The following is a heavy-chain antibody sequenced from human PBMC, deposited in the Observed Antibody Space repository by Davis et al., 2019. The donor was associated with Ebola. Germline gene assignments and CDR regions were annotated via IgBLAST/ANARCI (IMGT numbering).Heavy chain of an antibody. J-gene: IGHJ5*02. D-gene: IGHD5/OR15-5a*01. V-gene: IGHV4-34*01. CDR1: GGSFSGYY. Sequence: SETLSLTCAVYGGSFSGYYWNWFRQPPGKGLEWIGEINHSGSTNYNPSPKSRVTISVDTSKNQFSLKLSSVTAADTAVYYCARFSRGPIESSWGQGTLVTVSS. CDR3: ARFSRGPIESS. CDR2: INHSGST.